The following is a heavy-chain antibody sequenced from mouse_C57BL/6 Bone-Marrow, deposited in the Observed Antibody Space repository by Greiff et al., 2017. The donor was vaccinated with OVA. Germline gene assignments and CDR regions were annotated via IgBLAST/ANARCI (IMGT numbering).Heavy chain of an antibody. CDR1: GFSLTSYG. CDR3: AKNYYGSSYHFDY. CDR2: IWRGGST. D-gene: IGHD1-1*01. J-gene: IGHJ2*01. Sequence: QVQLQQSGPGLVQPSQSLSITCTVSGFSLTSYGVHWVRQSPGKGLEWLGVIWRGGSTDYNAAFMSRLSITKDNSKSQVFFKMNSLQADDTAIYYGAKNYYGSSYHFDYWGQGTTLTVSS. V-gene: IGHV2-5*01.